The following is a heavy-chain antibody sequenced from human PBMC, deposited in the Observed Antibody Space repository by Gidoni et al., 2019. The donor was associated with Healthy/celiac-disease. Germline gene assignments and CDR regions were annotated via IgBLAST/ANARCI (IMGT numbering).Heavy chain of an antibody. J-gene: IGHJ6*02. CDR3: ARGSGSYYYYGMDV. CDR2: ISAYNGNT. CDR1: GYNFTSYG. V-gene: IGHV1-18*04. Sequence: QVQLVPSGAEVKKTGASVQVSFKASGYNFTSYGISWVRQAPGQGLEWMGWISAYNGNTNYAQKLQGRVTMTTDTSTSTAYMELRSLRSDDTAVYYCARGSGSYYYYGMDVWGQGTTVTVSS. D-gene: IGHD1-26*01.